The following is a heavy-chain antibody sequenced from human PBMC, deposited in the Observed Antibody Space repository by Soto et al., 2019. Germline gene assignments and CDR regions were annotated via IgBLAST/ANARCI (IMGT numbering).Heavy chain of an antibody. CDR3: VMVDNYITPTPQDV. D-gene: IGHD5-12*01. J-gene: IGHJ6*02. CDR1: GYIIVNYG. Sequence: QVQLVQTGDEVKKPGASVKVSCKASGYIIVNYGIAWVLQAPGQGLERMGWISPYTGNTHSATKGLGRPTMTTDTTRSTAYMDLGTLTSDDTAVYFCVMVDNYITPTPQDVWGQGTTFTVSS. V-gene: IGHV1-18*01. CDR2: ISPYTGNT.